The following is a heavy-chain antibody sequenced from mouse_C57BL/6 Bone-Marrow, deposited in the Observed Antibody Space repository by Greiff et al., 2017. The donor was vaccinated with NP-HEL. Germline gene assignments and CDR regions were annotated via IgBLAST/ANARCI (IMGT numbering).Heavy chain of an antibody. D-gene: IGHD1-1*01. CDR3: TGLLRGAY. Sequence: EVHLVESGGGLVQPGGSMKLSCVASGFTFSNYWMNWVRQSPEKGLEWVAQIRLKSDNYATHYAESVKGRFTISRDDSKSSVYLQMNNLRAEDTGIYYCTGLLRGAYWGQGTLVTVSA. CDR2: IRLKSDNYAT. V-gene: IGHV6-3*01. CDR1: GFTFSNYW. J-gene: IGHJ3*01.